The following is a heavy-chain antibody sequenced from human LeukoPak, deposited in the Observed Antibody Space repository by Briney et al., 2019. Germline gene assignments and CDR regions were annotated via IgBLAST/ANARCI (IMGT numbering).Heavy chain of an antibody. Sequence: ASVKVSCKASGYTFTGSGWYLYWLRQAPGQGLECVGWIHPNNGATLYAQKFQGRVAMTTDTSISTAYMELSRLRPDDTAMHYCARAGPAQMVDFDYWGQGTLVTVSS. CDR1: GYTFTGSGWY. CDR3: ARAGPAQMVDFDY. J-gene: IGHJ4*02. D-gene: IGHD3-10*01. V-gene: IGHV1-2*02. CDR2: IHPNNGAT.